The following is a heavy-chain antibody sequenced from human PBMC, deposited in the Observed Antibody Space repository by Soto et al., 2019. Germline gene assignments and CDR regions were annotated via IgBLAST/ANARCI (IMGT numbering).Heavy chain of an antibody. V-gene: IGHV5-51*01. J-gene: IGHJ6*02. D-gene: IGHD2-2*01. CDR2: IYPGDSDT. Sequence: PGESLKISCKGSGYSFTSYWIGWVRQMPGKGLEWMGIIYPGDSDTRYSPSFQGQVTISADKSISTAYLQWSSLKASDTAMYYCARHYCSSTSCYPVYYYYYGMDVWGQGTTLTVSS. CDR1: GYSFTSYW. CDR3: ARHYCSSTSCYPVYYYYYGMDV.